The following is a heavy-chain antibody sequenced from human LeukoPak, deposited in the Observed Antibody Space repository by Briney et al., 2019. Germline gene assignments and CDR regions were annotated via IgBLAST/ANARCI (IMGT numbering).Heavy chain of an antibody. V-gene: IGHV3-23*01. J-gene: IGHJ4*02. CDR2: ISGSGAVT. Sequence: GRCLRLSCVASGFTFTIYVMSWVRQAPGKGIEWVSGISGSGAVTYYADSGKGQSTSSKDSPKQNLYLQMRSLRAEDTAVYYCATARVRSGFYFDYWGQGTLVTVSS. CDR3: ATARVRSGFYFDY. D-gene: IGHD2-21*01. CDR1: GFTFTIYV.